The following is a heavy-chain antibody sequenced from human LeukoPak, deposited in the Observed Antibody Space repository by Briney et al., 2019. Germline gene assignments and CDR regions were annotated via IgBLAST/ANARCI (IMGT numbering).Heavy chain of an antibody. CDR2: IYYSGST. V-gene: IGHV4-59*08. Sequence: SETLSLTCTVSGGSISSYYWGWIRQPPGKGLEWIGYIYYSGSTNYNPSLKSRVTISVDTSKNQFSLKLSSVTAADTAVYYCARREQLGSNWFDPWGQGTLVTVSS. J-gene: IGHJ5*02. CDR1: GGSISSYY. CDR3: ARREQLGSNWFDP. D-gene: IGHD6-6*01.